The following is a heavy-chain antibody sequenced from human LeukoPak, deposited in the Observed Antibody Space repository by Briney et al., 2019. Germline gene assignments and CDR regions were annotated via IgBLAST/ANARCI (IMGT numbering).Heavy chain of an antibody. CDR3: AKYTIFGVVRAFDI. CDR1: GFTFSSYA. D-gene: IGHD3-3*01. V-gene: IGHV3-23*01. J-gene: IGHJ3*02. CDR2: INDNGAGT. Sequence: PGGSLRLSCAASGFTFSSYAMSWVRQAPGKGLKWVSTINDNGAGTYYADSVKGRFTISRDNSKNTLYLQMNSLRAEDTAVYYCAKYTIFGVVRAFDIWGQGTMVTVSS.